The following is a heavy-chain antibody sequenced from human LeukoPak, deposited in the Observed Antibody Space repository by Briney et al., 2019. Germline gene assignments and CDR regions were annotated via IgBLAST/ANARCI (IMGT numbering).Heavy chain of an antibody. Sequence: GGSLRLSCAAFGFTFSSYSMNWVRQAPGKGLEWVSSISSSSSYIYYADSVKGRFTISRDNAKNSLYLQMNSLRAEDTAVYYCARDLDCSGGSCYSGFDYWGQGTLVTVSS. V-gene: IGHV3-21*01. CDR2: ISSSSSYI. CDR3: ARDLDCSGGSCYSGFDY. CDR1: GFTFSSYS. D-gene: IGHD2-15*01. J-gene: IGHJ4*02.